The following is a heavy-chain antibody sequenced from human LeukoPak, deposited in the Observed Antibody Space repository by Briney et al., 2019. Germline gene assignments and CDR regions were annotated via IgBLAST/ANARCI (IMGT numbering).Heavy chain of an antibody. Sequence: SETLSLTCTVSGGSIGTYYWSWIRQPPGKGLEWIGYVYYSGSTSYNPSLKSRVTISVDTSKNQFSLKLSSVTAADTAVYYCARGYGSGSRLDNWGQGTLVTVSS. V-gene: IGHV4-59*01. CDR2: VYYSGST. CDR1: GGSIGTYY. CDR3: ARGYGSGSRLDN. J-gene: IGHJ4*02. D-gene: IGHD3-10*01.